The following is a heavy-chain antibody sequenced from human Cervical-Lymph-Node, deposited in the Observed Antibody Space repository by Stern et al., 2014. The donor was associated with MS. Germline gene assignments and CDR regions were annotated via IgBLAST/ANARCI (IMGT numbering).Heavy chain of an antibody. D-gene: IGHD3-9*01. Sequence: QVQLVQSGAEVKKPGASVKISCKASGYTFTNYYMHWVRQATGQGLEWMGIIKPSGDSTSYAQKFEDRVTMTRDTSTSTVNMELSSLTSGDTAVYYCARLRGYNVLTGYLDYWGQGTLVTVSS. V-gene: IGHV1-46*01. CDR3: ARLRGYNVLTGYLDY. CDR1: GYTFTNYY. CDR2: IKPSGDST. J-gene: IGHJ4*02.